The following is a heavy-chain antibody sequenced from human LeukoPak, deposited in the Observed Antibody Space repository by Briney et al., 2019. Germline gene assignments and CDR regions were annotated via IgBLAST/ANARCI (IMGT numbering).Heavy chain of an antibody. CDR1: GYTFTSYG. CDR3: ARYHIYYYYMDV. J-gene: IGHJ6*03. Sequence: ASVKVSCKASGYTFTSYGISWVQQAPGQGLEWMGWISAYNGNTNYAQKLQGRVTMTTDTSTSTAYMELRSLRSDDTAVYYCARYHIYYYYMDVWGKGTTVTVSS. V-gene: IGHV1-18*01. D-gene: IGHD2-2*01. CDR2: ISAYNGNT.